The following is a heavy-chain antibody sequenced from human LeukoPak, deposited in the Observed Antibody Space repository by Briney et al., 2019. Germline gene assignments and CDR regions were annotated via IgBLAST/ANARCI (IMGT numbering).Heavy chain of an antibody. CDR3: AKDIESSHYYYGMDV. CDR2: ISGDGGST. Sequence: GGSLRLSCAASGFTFGDYAMHWVRQAPGKGLEWVSLISGDGGSTYYADSVKGRFTISRDNSKNSLYLQMNSLRTEDTALYYCAKDIESSHYYYGMDVWGQGTTVTVSS. J-gene: IGHJ6*02. D-gene: IGHD5-24*01. CDR1: GFTFGDYA. V-gene: IGHV3-43*02.